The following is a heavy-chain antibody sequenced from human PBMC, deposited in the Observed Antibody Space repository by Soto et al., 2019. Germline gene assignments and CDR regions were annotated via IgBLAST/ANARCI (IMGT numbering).Heavy chain of an antibody. J-gene: IGHJ6*02. V-gene: IGHV1-18*04. CDR3: TRFLHYYDSSGYYYVDGMDV. Sequence: ASVTVSCKASGYTFTRYGISWVRQAPGQGREWMGWISAYNGNTNDAQKLQGRVTMTTDTSTSTAYMELRSLRSDDTAVYYCTRFLHYYDSSGYYYVDGMDVWGQGTTVTVSS. CDR2: ISAYNGNT. D-gene: IGHD3-22*01. CDR1: GYTFTRYG.